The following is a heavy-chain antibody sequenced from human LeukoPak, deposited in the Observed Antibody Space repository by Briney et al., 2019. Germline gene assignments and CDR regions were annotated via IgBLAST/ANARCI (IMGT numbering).Heavy chain of an antibody. CDR3: ARESAATMVRGETDY. J-gene: IGHJ4*02. CDR1: GYTFTSYG. CDR2: ISAYNGNT. Sequence: GASVKVSCKASGYTFTSYGISWVRQAPGQGLEWMGWISAYNGNTNYAQKLQGRVTMTTDTSTSTAYMELRSLRSDDTAVYYCARESAATMVRGETDYWGQGTLVTVSS. V-gene: IGHV1-18*01. D-gene: IGHD3-10*01.